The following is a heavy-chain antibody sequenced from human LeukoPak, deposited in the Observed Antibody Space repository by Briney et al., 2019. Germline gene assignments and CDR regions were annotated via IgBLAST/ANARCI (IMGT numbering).Heavy chain of an antibody. CDR3: AKVNYYQPYF. Sequence: GGSLRLSCAASGFTLSSYAMSWVRQAPGKGLEWASTIDVTTGGSYYADSVKGRFTISRDTFQNTLYLQLNSLRVDDTAIYYCAKVNYYQPYFWGQGTLVTVSS. J-gene: IGHJ4*02. D-gene: IGHD2-2*01. V-gene: IGHV3-23*01. CDR2: IDVTTGGS. CDR1: GFTLSSYA.